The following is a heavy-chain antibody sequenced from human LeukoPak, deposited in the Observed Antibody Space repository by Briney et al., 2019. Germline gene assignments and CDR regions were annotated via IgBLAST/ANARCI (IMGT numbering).Heavy chain of an antibody. J-gene: IGHJ5*02. Sequence: SETLSLTCTVSGGSISSYYWSWIRQPPGKGLEGIGYIYYSGSTNYNPSLKSRVTISVDTSKNQFSLKLSSVTAADTAVYYCARAVAGHQVGWFDPWGQGTLVTVSS. CDR1: GGSISSYY. CDR3: ARAVAGHQVGWFDP. D-gene: IGHD6-19*01. CDR2: IYYSGST. V-gene: IGHV4-59*01.